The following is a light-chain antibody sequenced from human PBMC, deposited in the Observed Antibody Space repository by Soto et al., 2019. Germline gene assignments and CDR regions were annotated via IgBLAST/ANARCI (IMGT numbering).Light chain of an antibody. J-gene: IGKJ1*01. CDR2: AAY. CDR1: QAIGIY. Sequence: DIQMTQSPSSLSTSVGDRVTITCRASQAIGIYLAWFQQKPGKVPTLLIYAAYTLQSGIPSRFSGSGSGTDFTLTSNSLQPEDVATYYCQNYSGAPPTFGQGTKVEIK. CDR3: QNYSGAPPT. V-gene: IGKV1-27*01.